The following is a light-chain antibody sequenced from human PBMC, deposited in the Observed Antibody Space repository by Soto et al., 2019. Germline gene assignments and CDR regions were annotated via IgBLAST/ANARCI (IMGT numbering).Light chain of an antibody. Sequence: QPVLTQPPSVSGAPGQRVTISCTGSRSNIGAGYDVHWYQQLPGSAPKLLIYANRNRPSGVPERFSGSKSGASASLAITGLQAQDEADYYCQSFDTSLSGYVFGIGTKLTVL. V-gene: IGLV1-40*01. J-gene: IGLJ1*01. CDR3: QSFDTSLSGYV. CDR2: ANR. CDR1: RSNIGAGYD.